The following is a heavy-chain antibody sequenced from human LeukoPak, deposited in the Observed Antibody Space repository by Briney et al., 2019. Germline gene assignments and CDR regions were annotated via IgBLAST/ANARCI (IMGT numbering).Heavy chain of an antibody. V-gene: IGHV3-30*04. Sequence: GGSLRLSCAASGFTFSSYAMHWVRQAPGKGLEWVAVISYDGSNKYYADSVKGRFTISRDNSKNTLYLQMNSLRAEDTAVYYCALNWEVVTNFDYWGQGTLVTVSS. J-gene: IGHJ4*02. CDR1: GFTFSSYA. CDR2: ISYDGSNK. CDR3: ALNWEVVTNFDY. D-gene: IGHD1-1*01.